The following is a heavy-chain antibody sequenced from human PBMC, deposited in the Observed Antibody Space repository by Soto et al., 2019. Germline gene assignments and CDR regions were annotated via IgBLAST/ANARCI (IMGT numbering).Heavy chain of an antibody. D-gene: IGHD1-26*01. J-gene: IGHJ3*02. CDR3: ARSLPMGLYSFDI. Sequence: GGSLRLSCAASGFTFSSYSMNWVRQAPGKGLEWVSSISSSSSYIYYADSVKGRFTISRDNAKNSLYLQMNSLRAEDTAVYYCARSLPMGLYSFDIGGQGTMVTVSS. CDR2: ISSSSSYI. V-gene: IGHV3-21*01. CDR1: GFTFSSYS.